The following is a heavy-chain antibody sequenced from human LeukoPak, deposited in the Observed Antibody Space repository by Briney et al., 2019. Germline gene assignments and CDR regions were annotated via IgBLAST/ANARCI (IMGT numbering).Heavy chain of an antibody. V-gene: IGHV3-48*03. D-gene: IGHD2-8*01. Sequence: GGSLRLSCAASGFTFSNYEMHWVRQAPGKGLEWISYISSSGSTIYSADSVKGRFTISRDNAKNSLYLQMNGLRAEDTAVYYCARGLYANYFDYWGQGTLVPVSA. CDR1: GFTFSNYE. J-gene: IGHJ4*02. CDR3: ARGLYANYFDY. CDR2: ISSSGSTI.